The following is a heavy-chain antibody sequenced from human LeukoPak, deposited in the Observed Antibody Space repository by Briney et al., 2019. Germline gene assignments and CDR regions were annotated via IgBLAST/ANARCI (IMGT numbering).Heavy chain of an antibody. Sequence: GGSLRLSCAASGFTFSSYAMSWVRQAPGKGLEWVAVITYDGSNKYYADSVKGRFTISRDNSKNTLYLQMNSLRAEDTAVYYCARSEADMVRGVIPFDYWGQGTLVTVSS. V-gene: IGHV3-30*03. CDR2: ITYDGSNK. CDR1: GFTFSSYA. D-gene: IGHD3-10*01. CDR3: ARSEADMVRGVIPFDY. J-gene: IGHJ4*02.